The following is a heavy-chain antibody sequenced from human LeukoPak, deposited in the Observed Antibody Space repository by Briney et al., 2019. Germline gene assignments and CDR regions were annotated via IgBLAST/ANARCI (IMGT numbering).Heavy chain of an antibody. D-gene: IGHD6-6*01. CDR3: ARGRSSSSLDY. CDR2: INHSGST. V-gene: IGHV4-34*01. J-gene: IGHJ4*02. Sequence: PSETLSLTCAVYGGPFSGYYWSWIRQPPGKGLEWIGEINHSGSTNYNPSLKSRVTISVDTSKNQFSLKLSSVTAADTAVYYCARGRSSSSLDYWGQGTLVTVSS. CDR1: GGPFSGYY.